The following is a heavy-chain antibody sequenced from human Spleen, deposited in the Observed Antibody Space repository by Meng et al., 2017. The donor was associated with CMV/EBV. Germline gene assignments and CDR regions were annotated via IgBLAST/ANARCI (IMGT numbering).Heavy chain of an antibody. CDR2: IYYSGST. CDR3: ASPHPTYGMDV. V-gene: IGHV4-39*07. J-gene: IGHJ6*02. CDR1: GGSISSSSYY. Sequence: SQTLSLTCTVSGGSISSSSYYWGWIRQPPGKGLEWIGSIYYSGSTYYNPSLKSRVTISVDTSTNHFSLKLSSVTAADTAVYYCASPHPTYGMDVWGQGTTVTVSS.